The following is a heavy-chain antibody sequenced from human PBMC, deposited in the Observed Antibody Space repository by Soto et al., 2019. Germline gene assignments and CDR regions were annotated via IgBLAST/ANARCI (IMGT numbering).Heavy chain of an antibody. Sequence: QVQLVQSGAEVKKPGASVKVSCKASGDTFTDYYIHWVRQAPGQGLEWMGTVNPSGGHTTYAQHFPGRMTMTRDTSTSTLYMELTSLTSEDTAIYYCARWGHVVVVTAALDYWGQGTLVTVSS. CDR3: ARWGHVVVVTAALDY. CDR1: GDTFTDYY. D-gene: IGHD2-21*02. CDR2: VNPSGGHT. V-gene: IGHV1-46*01. J-gene: IGHJ4*02.